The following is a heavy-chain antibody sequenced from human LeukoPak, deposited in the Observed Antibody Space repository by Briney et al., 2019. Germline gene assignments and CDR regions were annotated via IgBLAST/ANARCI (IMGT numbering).Heavy chain of an antibody. CDR2: VKSKTDGGTT. J-gene: IGHJ5*02. CDR3: YASGRGP. CDR1: GFTFSNAW. D-gene: IGHD3-10*01. V-gene: IGHV3-15*01. Sequence: GGSLRLSCAASGFTFSNAWMTWVRQAPGKGLEWVGRVKSKTDGGTTNYAAPVKGRFTISRDDSKDTVFLQMDSLKSEDTAVYFCYASGRGPWGQGTLVTVSS.